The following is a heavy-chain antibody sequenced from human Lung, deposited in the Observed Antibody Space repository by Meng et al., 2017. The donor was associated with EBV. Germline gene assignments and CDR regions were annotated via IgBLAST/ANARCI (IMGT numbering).Heavy chain of an antibody. V-gene: IGHV4-30-4*01. CDR3: VSFDHIPRRNYFDY. J-gene: IGHJ4*02. CDR1: GVSMRGGYFY. CDR2: IHHSGSA. D-gene: IGHD2-21*01. Sequence: QVECQESGPVLVEPPQTLSLACSGSGVSMRGGYFYWSCTRQRPGKGLEWIGYIHHSGSAYDNPSLQSRVSISVDTSKNQFPLNLHSMTAAVTSVYYCVSFDHIPRRNYFDYWGQGTLVTVSS.